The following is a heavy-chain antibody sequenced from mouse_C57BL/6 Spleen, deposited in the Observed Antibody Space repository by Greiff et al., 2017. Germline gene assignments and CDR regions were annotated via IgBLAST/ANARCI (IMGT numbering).Heavy chain of an antibody. CDR3: ARGALPYYFAY. V-gene: IGHV1-69*01. J-gene: IGHJ2*01. CDR2: FDPSDSYT. Sequence: QVQLQQSGAELVMPGASVTLSCKASGYTFTSYWMHWLKQRPAQGLEWIGEFDPSDSYTNYNQKFKSKSTLTVDKSSSTAYLQLSSLTSEDTAVYYCARGALPYYFAYWGQGTTLTVSS. CDR1: GYTFTSYW.